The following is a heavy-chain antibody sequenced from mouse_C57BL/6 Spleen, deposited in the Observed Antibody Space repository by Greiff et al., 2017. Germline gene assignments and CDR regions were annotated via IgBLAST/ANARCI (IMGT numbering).Heavy chain of an antibody. J-gene: IGHJ1*03. V-gene: IGHV14-2*01. Sequence: EVQLQQSGAELVKPGASVKLSCTASGFNIKDYYMHWVKQRTEQGLEWIGRIDPEDGETKYAPKFPGKATITADTSSNTAYLQLSSLTSEETAVYYCARAHYGSSYGYFDVWGTGPTVTVSS. CDR3: ARAHYGSSYGYFDV. CDR2: IDPEDGET. CDR1: GFNIKDYY. D-gene: IGHD1-1*01.